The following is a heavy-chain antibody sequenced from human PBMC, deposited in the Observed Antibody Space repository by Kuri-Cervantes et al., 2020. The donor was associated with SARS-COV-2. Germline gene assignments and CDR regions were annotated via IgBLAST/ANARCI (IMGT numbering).Heavy chain of an antibody. D-gene: IGHD3-3*01. CDR2: IYYSGST. V-gene: IGHV4-39*01. J-gene: IGHJ4*02. Sequence: GSLRLSCTVSGGSISSSSYYWGWIRQPPGKGLEWIGSIYYSGSTYYNPSLKSRVTISVDTSKSQFSLKLSSVTAADTAVYYCVGFGVVITNYFDYWGQGTLVTVSS. CDR1: GGSISSSSYY. CDR3: VGFGVVITNYFDY.